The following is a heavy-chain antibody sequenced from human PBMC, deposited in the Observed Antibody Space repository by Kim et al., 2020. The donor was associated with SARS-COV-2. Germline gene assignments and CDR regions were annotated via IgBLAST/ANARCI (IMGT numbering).Heavy chain of an antibody. J-gene: IGHJ6*02. Sequence: SVKVSCKASGGTFSSYAISWVRQAPGQGLEWMGGIIPIFGTANYAQKFQGRVTITADESTSTAYMELSSLRSEDTAVYYCARGGYRVADQTYYYYYGMDVWGQGTTVTVSS. D-gene: IGHD3-3*01. V-gene: IGHV1-69*13. CDR3: ARGGYRVADQTYYYYYGMDV. CDR1: GGTFSSYA. CDR2: IIPIFGTA.